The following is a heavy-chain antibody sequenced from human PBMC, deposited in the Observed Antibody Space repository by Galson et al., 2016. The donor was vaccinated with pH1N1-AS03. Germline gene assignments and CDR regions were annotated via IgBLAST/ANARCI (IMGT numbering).Heavy chain of an antibody. D-gene: IGHD2-2*01. Sequence: SVKVSCKASGYLFTGFHVHWVRQAPGQGLEWMGWINTDSGVTNYAQKFEAWVTMTRDTSVSTAYMELYGLKSDDTAVYYCARDPRGPCTSATCPTTYHFGMDVWGQGTTVIASS. CDR1: GYLFTGFH. J-gene: IGHJ6*02. CDR3: ARDPRGPCTSATCPTTYHFGMDV. V-gene: IGHV1-2*04. CDR2: INTDSGVT.